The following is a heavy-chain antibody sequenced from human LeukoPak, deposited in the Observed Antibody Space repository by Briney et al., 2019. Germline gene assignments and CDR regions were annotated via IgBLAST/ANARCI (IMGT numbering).Heavy chain of an antibody. CDR1: GFTFSTYN. Sequence: GGSPRLSCAASGFTFSTYNMNWVRQAPGKGLEWVSYIDLNSSPKYYADSVKGRFTISRDNAKNALYLQMNSLRAEDTALYYCAKEGGHYYDSSGSFDYWGQGTLVTVSS. CDR3: AKEGGHYYDSSGSFDY. CDR2: IDLNSSPK. J-gene: IGHJ4*02. D-gene: IGHD3-22*01. V-gene: IGHV3-48*04.